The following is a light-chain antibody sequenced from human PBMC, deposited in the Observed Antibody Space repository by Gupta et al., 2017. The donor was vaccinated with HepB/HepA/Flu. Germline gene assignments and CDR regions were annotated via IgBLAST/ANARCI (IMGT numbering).Light chain of an antibody. J-gene: IGKJ3*01. V-gene: IGKV1-5*03. CDR3: QQYNSYLT. Sequence: DLQMTQSPSTLSASVGDRVTITCRASQSISSWLAWYQQRAGQAPKLLIYKASSRESGVPSRFSGSGSGTEFTLTISSLQPDDFATYYCQQYNSYLTFGPGTKVDIK. CDR2: KAS. CDR1: QSISSW.